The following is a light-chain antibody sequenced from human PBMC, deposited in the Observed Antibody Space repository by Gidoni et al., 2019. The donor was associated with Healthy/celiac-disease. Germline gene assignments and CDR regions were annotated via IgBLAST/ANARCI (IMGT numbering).Light chain of an antibody. CDR1: QSISSY. J-gene: IGKJ1*01. CDR3: QQSYSSTWT. CDR2: GAS. V-gene: IGKV1-39*01. Sequence: DIQMTQSPPSLSASVGDRDTITCRASQSISSYLNWYQQKPGKVPKLLIYGASNLQSGVPSRFSGSVSGTYFTLTISSLQPEDFATYYCQQSYSSTWTFGQGTKVEIK.